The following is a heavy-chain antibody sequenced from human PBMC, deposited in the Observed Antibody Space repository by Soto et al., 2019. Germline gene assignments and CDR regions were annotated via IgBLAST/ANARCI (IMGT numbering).Heavy chain of an antibody. CDR1: GFTFSSNA. CDR3: AKGLLARDY. D-gene: IGHD3-3*02. Sequence: PGGSLRLSCAASGFTFSSNAMSWVRQAPGKGLEWVSGISVSGGRTYYADSVKGRFTISRDNPKNTLFLQMNSLRAEDTAVYYCAKGLLARDYWGQGTLVTVSS. CDR2: ISVSGGRT. V-gene: IGHV3-23*01. J-gene: IGHJ4*02.